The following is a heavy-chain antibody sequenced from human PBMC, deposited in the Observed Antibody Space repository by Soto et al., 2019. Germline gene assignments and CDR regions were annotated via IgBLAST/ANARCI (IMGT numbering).Heavy chain of an antibody. V-gene: IGHV4-39*01. D-gene: IGHD3-10*01. CDR2: IYYSGST. J-gene: IGHJ4*02. CDR1: GGSISSSSYY. Sequence: SSETLSLTCTVSGGSISSSSYYWGWIRRPPGKGLEWIGSIYYSGSTYYNPSLKSRVTISVDTSKNQFSLKLSSVTAADTAVYYCATRGRRDTRDFDYWGQGTLVTVSS. CDR3: ATRGRRDTRDFDY.